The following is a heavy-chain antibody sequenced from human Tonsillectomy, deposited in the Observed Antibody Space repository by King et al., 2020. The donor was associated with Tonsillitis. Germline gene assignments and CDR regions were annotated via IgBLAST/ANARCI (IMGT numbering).Heavy chain of an antibody. CDR1: GYSFTSYW. D-gene: IGHD3-22*01. J-gene: IGHJ4*02. CDR2: IYPGDSDT. V-gene: IGHV5-51*01. CDR3: ARGFRLSDSSVYTH. Sequence: EVQLVESGAEVKKPGESLKISCKGSGYSFTSYWIGWVRQMPGKGLEWMGIIYPGDSDTRYSPSFQGHVTISADKSISTPYLPWSSRKASDTAMYYCARGFRLSDSSVYTHWGQGTLVTVSS.